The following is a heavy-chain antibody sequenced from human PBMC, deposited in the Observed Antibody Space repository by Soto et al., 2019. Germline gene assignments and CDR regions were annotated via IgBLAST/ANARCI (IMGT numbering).Heavy chain of an antibody. CDR3: AGGIGVGKGFDY. D-gene: IGHD2-2*01. CDR2: ISINSGNT. Sequence: QVQLVQSGAEVKKPGASVKVSCKASGDTFASYGINWVRQAPGQGLEWMGWISINSGNTNYAQNFQGRVTMTTDTSTTTVFMELWSLRSDDTAVYYCAGGIGVGKGFDYWCQGTLVTVSS. J-gene: IGHJ4*02. V-gene: IGHV1-18*01. CDR1: GDTFASYG.